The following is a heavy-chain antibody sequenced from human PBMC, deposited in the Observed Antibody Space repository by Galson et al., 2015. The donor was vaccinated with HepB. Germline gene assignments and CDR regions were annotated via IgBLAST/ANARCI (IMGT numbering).Heavy chain of an antibody. CDR1: GYSFNSDG. CDR3: SRRLAAADY. Sequence: GYSFNSDGITWVRQAPGQGLEWLGWSSAYNANTNYAQKFQGRVSMTTDTSTSTAYMELRNLRSDDTAVYYCSRRLAAADYWGQGTLVTVSS. D-gene: IGHD6-13*01. J-gene: IGHJ4*02. V-gene: IGHV1-18*01. CDR2: SSAYNANT.